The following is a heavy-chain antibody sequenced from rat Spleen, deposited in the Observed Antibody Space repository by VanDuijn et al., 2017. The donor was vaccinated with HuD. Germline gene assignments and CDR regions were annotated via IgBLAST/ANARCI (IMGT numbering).Heavy chain of an antibody. J-gene: IGHJ2*01. CDR3: ASGRPRGY. D-gene: IGHD4-1*01. CDR2: IKAKSNNYAT. CDR1: GFTFSTAW. Sequence: EVQLVESGGGLVQPGNSLKLSCATSGFTFSTAWMYWYRQFPEKRLEWVARIKAKSNNYATDYTESVKGRFTISRDDSKSTIYLQMNNLKEEDTAIYYCASGRPRGYWGQGVMVTVSS. V-gene: IGHV6-6*01.